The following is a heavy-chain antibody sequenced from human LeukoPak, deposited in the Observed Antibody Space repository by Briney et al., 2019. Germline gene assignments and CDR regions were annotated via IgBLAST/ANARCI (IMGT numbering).Heavy chain of an antibody. CDR1: GGSFSGYY. CDR2: INHSGST. D-gene: IGHD6-6*01. CDR3: ARGLQAAPWYYFDY. Sequence: SETLSLTCAVYGGSFSGYYWSWIRQPPGKRLEWIGEINHSGSTNYNPSLKSRVTISVDTSKNQFSLKLSSVTAADTAVYYCARGLQAAPWYYFDYWGQGTLVTVSS. J-gene: IGHJ4*02. V-gene: IGHV4-34*01.